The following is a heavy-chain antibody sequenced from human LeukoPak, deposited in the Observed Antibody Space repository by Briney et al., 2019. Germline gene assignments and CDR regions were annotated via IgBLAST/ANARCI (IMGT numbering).Heavy chain of an antibody. Sequence: SVKVSCKASGGTFSSYAISWVRQAPGQGLEWMGGIIPIFGTANYAQKFQGRVTITADKSTSTAYMELSGLRSEDTAVYYCARDGGYYDYVWGSYRFDYWGQGTLVTVSS. CDR3: ARDGGYYDYVWGSYRFDY. V-gene: IGHV1-69*06. CDR2: IIPIFGTA. J-gene: IGHJ4*02. D-gene: IGHD3-16*02. CDR1: GGTFSSYA.